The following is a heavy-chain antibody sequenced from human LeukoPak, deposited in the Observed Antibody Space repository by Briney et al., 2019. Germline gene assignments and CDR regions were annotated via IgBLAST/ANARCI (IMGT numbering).Heavy chain of an antibody. CDR1: GYTLNELS. J-gene: IGHJ5*02. Sequence: ASVKVSCKVSGYTLNELSIHWVRQAAGKGLEWMGGFDPEYGETVYAQKFQGRVTMAEDTPTDTAYMELSSLRSEGTAVYYCAPLDFWVPSTWGQGTLVTVSS. CDR2: FDPEYGET. CDR3: APLDFWVPST. D-gene: IGHD3-3*01. V-gene: IGHV1-24*01.